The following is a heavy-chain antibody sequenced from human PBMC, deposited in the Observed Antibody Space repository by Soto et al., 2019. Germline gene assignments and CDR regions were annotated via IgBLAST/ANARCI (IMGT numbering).Heavy chain of an antibody. J-gene: IGHJ4*02. CDR3: ARVLDY. V-gene: IGHV4-59*12. D-gene: IGHD2-15*01. Sequence: PSETLSLTCTVSGGSISSYYWSWIRQPPGKGLEWIGYIYYSGSTNYNPSLKSQDTISVDTTKNQLSLKLSSMTAADTAVYYCARVLDYWGQGTLVTVSS. CDR1: GGSISSYY. CDR2: IYYSGST.